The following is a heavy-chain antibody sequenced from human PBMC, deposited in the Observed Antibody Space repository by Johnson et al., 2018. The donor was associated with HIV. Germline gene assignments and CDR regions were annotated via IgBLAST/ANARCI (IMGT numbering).Heavy chain of an antibody. Sequence: QVQLVESGGGVVQPGRSLRLSCAASGFTFSSYGMHWVRQAPGKGLQWVAVIWYDGNNKYYADSVKGRFTVSRDNSKNTLYLQMNSLRAEDTAMYYCAKSPAKDHCGNSGAFAIWGQGTMVTVSS. CDR3: AKSPAKDHCGNSGAFAI. V-gene: IGHV3-33*06. CDR1: GFTFSSYG. J-gene: IGHJ3*02. D-gene: IGHD4-23*01. CDR2: IWYDGNNK.